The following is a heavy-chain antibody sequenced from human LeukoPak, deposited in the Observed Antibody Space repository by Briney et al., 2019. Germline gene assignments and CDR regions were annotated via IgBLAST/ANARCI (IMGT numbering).Heavy chain of an antibody. V-gene: IGHV3-21*01. Sequence: GGSLRLSCAASGFTFSSYSMNWVRQAPGKGLEWVSSISSSSSYIYYADSVKGRFIISRDNAKNSLYLQMNSLRVEDTAVYYCARDSKEVVLRFLELHNPRGHLDYWGQGTLVTVSS. J-gene: IGHJ4*02. CDR1: GFTFSSYS. D-gene: IGHD3-3*01. CDR3: ARDSKEVVLRFLELHNPRGHLDY. CDR2: ISSSSSYI.